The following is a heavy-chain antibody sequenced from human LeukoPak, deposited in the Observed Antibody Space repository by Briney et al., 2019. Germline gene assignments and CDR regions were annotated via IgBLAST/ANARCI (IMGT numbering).Heavy chain of an antibody. CDR1: GYTFTNYG. Sequence: ASVKVSCKASGYTFTNYGITWVRQAPGQGLEWMGWISGHQGNTKYAQNFQGRVTMTIDTSTTTAYMELRSLRSDDTAVYYCARDINGYYYDSHGYYPTDLWGQGTLVTVSS. CDR3: ARDINGYYYDSHGYYPTDL. V-gene: IGHV1-18*01. D-gene: IGHD3-22*01. J-gene: IGHJ5*02. CDR2: ISGHQGNT.